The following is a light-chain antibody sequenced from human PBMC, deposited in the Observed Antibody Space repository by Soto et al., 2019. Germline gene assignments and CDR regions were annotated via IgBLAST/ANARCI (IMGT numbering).Light chain of an antibody. V-gene: IGKV1-27*01. J-gene: IGKJ4*01. CDR2: AAS. CDR1: QDINNY. Sequence: DIPMTQSPSSLSASVGDRVTITCRASQDINNYLAWYQQKPGKVPQPLIYAASTLQSGVPSRFSGSGSGTDFTLTISSLQPEDVATYYCQKYNSAPLTFGGGTKVEIK. CDR3: QKYNSAPLT.